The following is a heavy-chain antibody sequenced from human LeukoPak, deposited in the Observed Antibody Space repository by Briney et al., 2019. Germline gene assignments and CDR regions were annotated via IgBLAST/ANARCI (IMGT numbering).Heavy chain of an antibody. CDR3: ATYRQVLLPFES. CDR2: ISGSGGST. V-gene: IGHV3-23*01. J-gene: IGHJ4*02. Sequence: GGSLRLSCAASGFTFSTYAMSWVRQAPGKGLEWVSAISGSGGSTYYADSVKGRFTISRDNSKSTLSLQMNSLRAEDTAIYYCATYRQVLLPFESWGQGTLVTVSS. CDR1: GFTFSTYA. D-gene: IGHD2-8*02.